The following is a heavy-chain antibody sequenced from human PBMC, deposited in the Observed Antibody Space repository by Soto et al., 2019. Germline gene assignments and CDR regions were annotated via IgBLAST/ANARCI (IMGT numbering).Heavy chain of an antibody. CDR2: IYYSGST. J-gene: IGHJ3*02. CDR1: GGSITSYY. D-gene: IGHD2-15*01. Sequence: SETLSLTCTVSGGSITSYYWSWIRQPPGKGLEWIGYIYYSGSTNYNPSLKSRVTISVDTSKNQFFLMLSSVTAADTAVYYCARAPVVAAFDIWGQGTMVTVSS. CDR3: ARAPVVAAFDI. V-gene: IGHV4-59*01.